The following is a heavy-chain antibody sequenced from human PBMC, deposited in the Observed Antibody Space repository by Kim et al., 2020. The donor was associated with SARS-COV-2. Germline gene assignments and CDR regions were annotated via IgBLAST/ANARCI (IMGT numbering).Heavy chain of an antibody. V-gene: IGHV3-20*01. D-gene: IGHD4-17*01. CDR1: GFTFDDYG. J-gene: IGHJ3*02. CDR3: ARAVYGGNFDAFDI. Sequence: GGSLRLSCAASGFTFDDYGMSWVRQAPGKGLEWVSGINWNGGSTGYADSVKGRFTISRDNAKNSLYLQMNSLRAEDTALYHCARAVYGGNFDAFDIWGQGTMVTVSS. CDR2: INWNGGST.